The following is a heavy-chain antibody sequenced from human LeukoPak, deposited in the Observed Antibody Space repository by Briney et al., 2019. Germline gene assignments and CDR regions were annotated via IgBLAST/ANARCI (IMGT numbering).Heavy chain of an antibody. CDR3: ARDRGGAVAFFDY. V-gene: IGHV4-39*07. J-gene: IGHJ4*02. D-gene: IGHD6-19*01. CDR2: IYYSGST. Sequence: SETLSLTCTVSGGSISSSSYYWGWIRQPPGKGLEWIGSIYYSGSTYYNPSLKSRVTISVDTSKNQFSLKLSSVTAADTAVYYCARDRGGAVAFFDYWGQGTLVTVSS. CDR1: GGSISSSSYY.